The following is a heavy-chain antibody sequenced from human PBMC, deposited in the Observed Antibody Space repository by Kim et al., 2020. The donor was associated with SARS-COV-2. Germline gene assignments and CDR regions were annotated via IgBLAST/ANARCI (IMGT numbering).Heavy chain of an antibody. V-gene: IGHV4-39*01. CDR3: ARHAGGSGGDY. Sequence: TYNNPTLNSQVTITVDTSKNQLALKLGSVTAADTAVYYCARHAGGSGGDYWGQGTLVTVSS. CDR2: T. D-gene: IGHD3-16*01. J-gene: IGHJ4*02.